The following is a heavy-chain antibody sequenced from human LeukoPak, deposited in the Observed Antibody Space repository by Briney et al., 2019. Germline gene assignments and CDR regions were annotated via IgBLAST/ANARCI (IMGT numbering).Heavy chain of an antibody. CDR3: ARRHDSSGYYYYYYYMDV. Sequence: SETLSLTCTVSVGSISSSSYYGGWIRQPPGRGLGGIGSIYYSGSTYYNPSPKSGVTISVNTSKNQFSLKQSSVPAADTAVYYCARRHDSSGYYYYYYYMDVWGKGTTVTISS. CDR2: IYYSGST. CDR1: VGSISSSSYY. J-gene: IGHJ6*03. V-gene: IGHV4-39*01. D-gene: IGHD3-22*01.